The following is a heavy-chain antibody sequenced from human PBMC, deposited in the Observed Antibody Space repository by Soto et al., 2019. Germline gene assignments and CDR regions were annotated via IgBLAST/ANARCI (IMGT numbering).Heavy chain of an antibody. J-gene: IGHJ6*02. CDR3: ASLGISSGWYSGYYYSGMDV. D-gene: IGHD6-19*01. Sequence: PGGSLRLSCAASGFTFSSYWMHWVRQAPGKGLVWVSRINSDGSSTSYADSVKGRFTISRDNAKNTLYLQMNSLRAEDTAVYYWASLGISSGWYSGYYYSGMDVWGQGTTVTVSS. V-gene: IGHV3-74*01. CDR1: GFTFSSYW. CDR2: INSDGSST.